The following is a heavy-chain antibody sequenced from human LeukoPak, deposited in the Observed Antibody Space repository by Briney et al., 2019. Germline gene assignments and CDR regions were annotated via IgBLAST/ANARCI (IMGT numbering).Heavy chain of an antibody. J-gene: IGHJ4*02. CDR2: ISSSGSTI. CDR1: GFTFSSFE. D-gene: IGHD4-23*01. Sequence: PGGSLRLSCAASGFTFSSFEMNSVRQAPGKGLEWVSYISSSGSTIYYADSVKGRFTISRDNAKNSLYLQMNSLRAEGTAVYYCHGGPYSVVFDYWGQGTLVTVSS. V-gene: IGHV3-48*03. CDR3: HGGPYSVVFDY.